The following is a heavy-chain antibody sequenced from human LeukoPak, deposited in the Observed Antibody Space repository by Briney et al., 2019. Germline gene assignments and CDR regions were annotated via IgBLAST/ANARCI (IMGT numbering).Heavy chain of an antibody. D-gene: IGHD3-9*01. J-gene: IGHJ6*02. Sequence: ASVKVSCKASGYTFTGYYMHWVRQATGQGLEWMGRINPNSGGTNYAQKFQGRVTMTRDTSISTAYMELSRLRSDDTAVYYCARGGRDILTGYYTDFYYGMDVWGQGTTVTVSS. CDR2: INPNSGGT. CDR3: ARGGRDILTGYYTDFYYGMDV. V-gene: IGHV1-2*06. CDR1: GYTFTGYY.